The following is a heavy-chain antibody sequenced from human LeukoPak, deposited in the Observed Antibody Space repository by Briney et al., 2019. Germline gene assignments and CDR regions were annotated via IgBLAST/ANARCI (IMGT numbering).Heavy chain of an antibody. V-gene: IGHV3-21*03. J-gene: IGHJ4*02. Sequence: KPGGSLRLSCAASGFTFNDYTINWVRQVPGRGLEWVSSISGSSSQIKYADSVKGRFTISRDNAKRSLYLQMNSLKTEDTTVYYCTRDLVAAQYSRSGPRDPDFWGQGTLVTVSS. D-gene: IGHD6-6*01. CDR1: GFTFNDYT. CDR3: TRDLVAAQYSRSGPRDPDF. CDR2: ISGSSSQI.